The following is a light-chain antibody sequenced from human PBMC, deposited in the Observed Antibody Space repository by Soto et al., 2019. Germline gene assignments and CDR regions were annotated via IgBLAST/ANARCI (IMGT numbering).Light chain of an antibody. CDR3: SSYTSSSTLV. V-gene: IGLV2-14*01. J-gene: IGLJ2*01. Sequence: QSALTQPASVSGSPGQWITISCTGTSSDVGDYNYVSWYQQYPGKAPKLLIYEVSNRPSGVSNRFSGSKSGNTASLTISGLQAEDEADYYCSSYTSSSTLVFGGGTQLTVL. CDR1: SSDVGDYNY. CDR2: EVS.